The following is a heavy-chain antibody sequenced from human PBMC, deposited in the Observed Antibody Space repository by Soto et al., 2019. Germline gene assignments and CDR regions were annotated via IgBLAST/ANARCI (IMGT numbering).Heavy chain of an antibody. V-gene: IGHV4-4*02. CDR1: GGSINSSSS. Sequence: QVQLQESGPGLVKPSGTLSLSCAVSGGSINSSSSWSWVRQPPGKGLEWIGEIYDSGRSNYNPSLKSRVIMSADKARNRFSMQLRSVPAADTSVYYCARVVAFGVLSYFDSWGQGALVTVSS. J-gene: IGHJ4*02. CDR2: IYDSGRS. D-gene: IGHD2-21*01. CDR3: ARVVAFGVLSYFDS.